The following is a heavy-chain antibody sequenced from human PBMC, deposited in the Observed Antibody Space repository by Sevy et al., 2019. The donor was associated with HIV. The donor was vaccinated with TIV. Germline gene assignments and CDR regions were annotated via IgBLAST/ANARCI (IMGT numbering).Heavy chain of an antibody. Sequence: ASVKVSCKASGYTFTSYSIHWVRQAPGQGLEWMGIINPSGGSTTYAQMFQGRVTLTRDKSTSTVFLGLSSLRSDDTAVYYCAIPGFSGYDGVDQWGQGTLVTVSS. CDR1: GYTFTSYS. V-gene: IGHV1-46*01. CDR2: INPSGGST. D-gene: IGHD5-12*01. CDR3: AIPGFSGYDGVDQ. J-gene: IGHJ4*02.